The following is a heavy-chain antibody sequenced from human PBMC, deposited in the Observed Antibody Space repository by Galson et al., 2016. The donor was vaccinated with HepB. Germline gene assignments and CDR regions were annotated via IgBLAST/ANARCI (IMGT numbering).Heavy chain of an antibody. J-gene: IGHJ5*02. CDR2: ISGSGGST. CDR3: AIASGAYCRSTNCPGS. D-gene: IGHD2-2*01. Sequence: LRLSCAASGFTFSSYAMTWVRQAPGKGLEWVSSISGSGGSTHYADSVKGRFTISRDNSKNTLYLQMNSLRAEDTAVYYCAIASGAYCRSTNCPGSWGQVTLVTVSS. CDR1: GFTFSSYA. V-gene: IGHV3-23*01.